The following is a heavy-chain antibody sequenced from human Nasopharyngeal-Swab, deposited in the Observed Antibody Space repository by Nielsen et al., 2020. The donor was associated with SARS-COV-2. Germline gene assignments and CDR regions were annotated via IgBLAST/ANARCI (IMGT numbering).Heavy chain of an antibody. CDR3: SYSSSDTGDY. CDR2: IYHSGST. J-gene: IGHJ4*02. V-gene: IGHV4-38-2*01. CDR1: GYSINSGYY. D-gene: IGHD6-6*01. Sequence: SETLSLTCAVSGYSINSGYYWGWIRQPPGKGLEWIGSIYHSGSTYYNPSLKSRVTISVDTSKNQFSLKLSSVTAADTAVYYCSYSSSDTGDYWGQGTLVTVSS.